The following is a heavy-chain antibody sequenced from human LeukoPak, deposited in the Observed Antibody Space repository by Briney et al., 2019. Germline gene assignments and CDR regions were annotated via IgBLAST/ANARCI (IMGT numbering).Heavy chain of an antibody. CDR1: GYSISSGYY. CDR3: ASEGGRYSSSSK. CDR2: IYHSGST. D-gene: IGHD6-6*01. Sequence: PSETLSLTCTVSGYSISSGYYWGWIRQPPGKGLEWIGSIYHSGSTYYNPSLKSRVTISVDTSKNQFSLKLSSVTAADTAVYYCASEGGRYSSSSKWGQGTLVTVSS. V-gene: IGHV4-38-2*02. J-gene: IGHJ4*02.